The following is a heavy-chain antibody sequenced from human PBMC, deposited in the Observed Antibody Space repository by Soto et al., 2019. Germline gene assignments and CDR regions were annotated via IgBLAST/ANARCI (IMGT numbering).Heavy chain of an antibody. CDR2: ISAYNGNT. CDR3: ATRLRVNSSGWYASFTYYYYGMDV. V-gene: IGHV1-18*01. Sequence: ASVKVSCKASGYTFTSYGISWVRQAPGQGLEWMGWISAYNGNTNYAQKLQGRVTMTTDTSTSTAYMELRSLRSDDTAVYYCATRLRVNSSGWYASFTYYYYGMDVWGKGTTV. CDR1: GYTFTSYG. D-gene: IGHD6-19*01. J-gene: IGHJ6*04.